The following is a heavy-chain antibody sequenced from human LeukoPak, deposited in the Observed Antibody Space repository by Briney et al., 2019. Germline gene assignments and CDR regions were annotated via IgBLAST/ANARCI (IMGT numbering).Heavy chain of an antibody. CDR1: GGSISSYY. Sequence: SETLSLTCTVPGGSISSYYWSWIRQPPGKGLEWIGYIYYSGSTNYNPSLKSRVTISVDTSKNQFSLKLSSVTAADTAVYYCATDEIGYCSGGSCYYYMDVWGKGTTVTVSS. CDR2: IYYSGST. CDR3: ATDEIGYCSGGSCYYYMDV. V-gene: IGHV4-59*01. J-gene: IGHJ6*03. D-gene: IGHD2-15*01.